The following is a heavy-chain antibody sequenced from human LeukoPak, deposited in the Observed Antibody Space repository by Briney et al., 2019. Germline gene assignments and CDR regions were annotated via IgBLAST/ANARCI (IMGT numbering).Heavy chain of an antibody. V-gene: IGHV1-2*02. CDR3: ERELGRNAFDI. CDR1: GYTFTDNH. J-gene: IGHJ3*02. CDR2: INPNSGGT. D-gene: IGHD7-27*01. Sequence: ASVKVSCKASGYTFTDNHIYWIRQAPGQGPECMGWINPNSGGTNYAQKFQGRITMTRDTSISTAYMELSRLTSDDTTIYFCERELGRNAFDIWGQGTMVTVSP.